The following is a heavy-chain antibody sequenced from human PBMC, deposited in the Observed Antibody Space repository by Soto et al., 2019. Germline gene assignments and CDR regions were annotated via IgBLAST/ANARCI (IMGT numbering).Heavy chain of an antibody. J-gene: IGHJ3*02. CDR3: ARRTCGGACYTDAFDI. D-gene: IGHD2-21*02. CDR2: ISYDGSNK. Sequence: GGSLRLSCAASGFTFSSYAMHWVRQAPGKGQEWVAVISYDGSNKYYADSVKGRFTISRDNSKNTLYLQMNSLRADDTAVYYCARRTCGGACYTDAFDIWGQGTMVTVSS. V-gene: IGHV3-30-3*01. CDR1: GFTFSSYA.